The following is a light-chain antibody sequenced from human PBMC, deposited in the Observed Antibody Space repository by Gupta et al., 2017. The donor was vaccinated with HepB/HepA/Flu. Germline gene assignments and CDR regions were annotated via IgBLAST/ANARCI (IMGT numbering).Light chain of an antibody. CDR3: QVWDSSSDHFV. V-gene: IGLV3-21*04. CDR1: TSGRQR. Sequence: SYVLTQPPSVSVAPGTTARITCGGNTSGRQRVHRYQQKPAPAPFLVIYYDSDRPSAIPERFSGSNSGNTATLTISRVEAGDEAGYYCQVWDSSSDHFVFGGGTKLTVL. CDR2: YDS. J-gene: IGLJ2*01.